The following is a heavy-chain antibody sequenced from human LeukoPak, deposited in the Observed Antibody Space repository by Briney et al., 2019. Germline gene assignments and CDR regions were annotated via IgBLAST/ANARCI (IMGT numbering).Heavy chain of an antibody. J-gene: IGHJ4*02. CDR3: AREQYDYDETFDY. D-gene: IGHD3-22*01. V-gene: IGHV3-23*01. CDR2: ISGSGDSGSGDTT. Sequence: GGSLRLSCAASGFTFSSYAMSWVRQAPGKGLEWVSGISGSGDSGSGDTTYYADSVKGRFTISRDDSKNTLYLQMNSLRAEDTAVYYCAREQYDYDETFDYWGQGTLVTVSS. CDR1: GFTFSSYA.